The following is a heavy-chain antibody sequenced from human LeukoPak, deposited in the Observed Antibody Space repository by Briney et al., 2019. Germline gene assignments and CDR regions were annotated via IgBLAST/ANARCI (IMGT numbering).Heavy chain of an antibody. V-gene: IGHV4-39*01. CDR3: ARTTLLWYFDN. Sequence: SETLSLTCTVSGDSINSCSYYWGWIPQPPGKGLEWIGSMSYRGTPSYNPSLRSRVTMYVDTSKNQFSLNLKSVTAADTAVFYCARTTLLWYFDNWGPGALVAVSS. J-gene: IGHJ4*01. CDR2: MSYRGTP. CDR1: GDSINSCSYY. D-gene: IGHD1-14*01.